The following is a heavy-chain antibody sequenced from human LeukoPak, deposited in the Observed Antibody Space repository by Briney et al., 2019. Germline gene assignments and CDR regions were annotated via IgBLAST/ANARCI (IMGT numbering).Heavy chain of an antibody. J-gene: IGHJ6*02. CDR3: AKDHHGDSYYYGMDV. V-gene: IGHV3-23*01. CDR2: ISGSGAGT. CDR1: GFPFSSYA. D-gene: IGHD4-17*01. Sequence: GGSLRLSCTASGFPFSSYAMTWVRQAPGKGLEWVSAISGSGAGTYYADSVKGRFTISRDNSKNTLYLHLSSLRAEDTATYYCAKDHHGDSYYYGMDVWGQGTTVTVSS.